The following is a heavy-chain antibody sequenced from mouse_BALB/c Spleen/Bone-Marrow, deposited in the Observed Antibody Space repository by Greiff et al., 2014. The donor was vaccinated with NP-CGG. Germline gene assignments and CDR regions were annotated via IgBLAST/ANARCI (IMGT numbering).Heavy chain of an antibody. J-gene: IGHJ4*01. CDR3: ARKGALITHYYAMDY. D-gene: IGHD2-4*01. V-gene: IGHV5-17*02. CDR2: ISSGGSTI. Sequence: EVQGVESGGGLVQPGGSRKLSCAASGFTFSSFGMHWVRQAPEKGLEWVAYISSGGSTIYYADTVKGQFTISRDNPKNTLFLQMTSLRSEDTAMYYCARKGALITHYYAMDYWGQGTSVTVSS. CDR1: GFTFSSFG.